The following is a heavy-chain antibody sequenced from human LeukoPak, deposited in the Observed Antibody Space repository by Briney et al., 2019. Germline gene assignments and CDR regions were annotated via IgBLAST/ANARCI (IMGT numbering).Heavy chain of an antibody. Sequence: PSETLSLTCTVSGGSISSYYWSWIRQPPGKGLEWIGEINHSGSTNYNPSLKSRVTISVDTSKNQFSLKLSSVTAADTAVYYCARAFWDTAMGIDYWGQGTPVIVSS. CDR3: ARAFWDTAMGIDY. J-gene: IGHJ4*02. CDR1: GGSISSYY. V-gene: IGHV4-34*01. D-gene: IGHD5-18*01. CDR2: INHSGST.